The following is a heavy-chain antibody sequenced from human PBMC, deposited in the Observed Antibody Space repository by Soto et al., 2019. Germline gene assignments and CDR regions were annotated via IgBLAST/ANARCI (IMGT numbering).Heavy chain of an antibody. CDR3: ARAVNFYEGDACDI. J-gene: IGHJ3*02. CDR1: GGTFSSYA. CDR2: IIPIFGTA. Sequence: ASVKVSCKASGGTFSSYAISWVRQAPGQGLEWMGGIIPIFGTANYAQKFQGRVTITADESTSTAYMELSSLRSEDTAVYYCARAVNFYEGDACDIWGQGTMVTVSS. V-gene: IGHV1-69*13. D-gene: IGHD3-22*01.